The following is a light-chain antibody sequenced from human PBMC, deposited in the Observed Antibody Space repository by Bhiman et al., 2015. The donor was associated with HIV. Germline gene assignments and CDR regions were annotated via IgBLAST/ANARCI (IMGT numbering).Light chain of an antibody. J-gene: IGLJ1*01. V-gene: IGLV2-14*03. CDR3: SSYTSSSPPYV. CDR1: SSAVGGYKY. Sequence: QSALTQPASVSGSPGQSITISCTGISSAVGGYKYVSWYQQHPGKAPKLMIYDVSDRPSGVSNRFSASKSGNTASLAISGLQAEDEADYYCSSYTSSSPPYVFGTGTKVTVL. CDR2: DVS.